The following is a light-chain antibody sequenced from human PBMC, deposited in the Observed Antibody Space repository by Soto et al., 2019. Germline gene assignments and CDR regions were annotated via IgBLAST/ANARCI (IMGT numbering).Light chain of an antibody. CDR3: CSYAGSSTYV. V-gene: IGLV2-23*02. CDR2: EVS. J-gene: IGLJ1*01. CDR1: SSDVGSYNL. Sequence: QSVLTQPASVSGSPGQSITISCTGISSDVGSYNLVSWYQQHPGKAPKLMIYEVSKRPSGVSNRFSGSKSGNTASLTISGLQAEDEADYYCCSYAGSSTYVFGTGTQLTV.